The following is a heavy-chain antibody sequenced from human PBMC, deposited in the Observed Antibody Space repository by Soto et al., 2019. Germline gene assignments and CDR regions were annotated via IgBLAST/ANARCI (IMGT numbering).Heavy chain of an antibody. CDR2: TYYRSKWYN. CDR3: ARGRYSSSSQSGFDP. CDR1: GDSVSSNSAA. V-gene: IGHV6-1*01. D-gene: IGHD6-6*01. Sequence: QVQLQQSGPGLVKPSQTLSLTCAISGDSVSSNSAAWNWIRQSPSRGLEWLGRTYYRSKWYNDYAVSVTRRITIHQDTYKNQFSLQPNSVTPEDTAVYYCARGRYSSSSQSGFDPWGQGTLVTVSS. J-gene: IGHJ5*02.